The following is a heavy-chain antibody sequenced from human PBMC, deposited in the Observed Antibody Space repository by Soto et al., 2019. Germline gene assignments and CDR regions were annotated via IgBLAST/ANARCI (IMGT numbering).Heavy chain of an antibody. J-gene: IGHJ6*02. CDR1: GGTFSSYA. D-gene: IGHD2-2*01. Sequence: QVQLVQSGAEVKKPGSSVTVSCKASGGTFSSYAISWVRQAPGQGLEWMGGTIPIFGTANYAQKFQGRVTITADESTSTAYMELSSMRSEETAVYYCARHVPAAGYYYGMDVWGQGTTVTVSS. CDR3: ARHVPAAGYYYGMDV. CDR2: TIPIFGTA. V-gene: IGHV1-69*12.